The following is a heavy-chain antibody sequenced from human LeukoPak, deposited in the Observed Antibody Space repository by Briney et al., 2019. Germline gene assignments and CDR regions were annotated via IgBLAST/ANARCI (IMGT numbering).Heavy chain of an antibody. J-gene: IGHJ4*02. CDR2: INHSGST. V-gene: IGHV4-34*01. D-gene: IGHD2-21*02. Sequence: SETLPLTCAVYGGSFSGYYRSWIRQPPGKGLEWIGEINHSGSTNYNPSLKSRVTISVDTSKNQFSLKLSSVTAADTAVYYCASREDCGGDCYLFDCWGQGTLVTVSS. CDR1: GGSFSGYY. CDR3: ASREDCGGDCYLFDC.